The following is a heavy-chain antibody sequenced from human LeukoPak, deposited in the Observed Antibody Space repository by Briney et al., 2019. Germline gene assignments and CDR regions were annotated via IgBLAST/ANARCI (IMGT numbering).Heavy chain of an antibody. CDR1: GYTFTGYY. Sequence: ASVKVSCKASGYTFTGYYMHWVRQAPGQGLEWMGRINPNSGGTNYAQKFQGRVTMTRDTSISTAYVELSRLRSDDTAVYYCARDRSGSYGEYYFDYWGQGTLVTVSS. V-gene: IGHV1-2*06. CDR2: INPNSGGT. D-gene: IGHD1-26*01. J-gene: IGHJ4*02. CDR3: ARDRSGSYGEYYFDY.